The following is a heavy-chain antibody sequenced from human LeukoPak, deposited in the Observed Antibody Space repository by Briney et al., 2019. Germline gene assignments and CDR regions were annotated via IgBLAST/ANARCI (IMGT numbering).Heavy chain of an antibody. CDR3: AKYSRDIVLRVFDY. Sequence: FIRYDGSNKYYADSVKGRFTISRDNSKNTLYLQMNSLRAEDTAVYYCAKYSRDIVLRVFDYWGQGTLVTVSS. D-gene: IGHD2-8*01. V-gene: IGHV3-30*02. CDR2: IRYDGSNK. J-gene: IGHJ4*02.